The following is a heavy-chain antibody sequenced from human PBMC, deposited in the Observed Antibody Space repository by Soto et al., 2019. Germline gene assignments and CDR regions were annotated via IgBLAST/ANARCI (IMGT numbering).Heavy chain of an antibody. CDR1: GGSISSSIYY. D-gene: IGHD2-15*01. J-gene: IGHJ6*03. V-gene: IGHV4-39*07. CDR3: ASRLRRISYYMDV. CDR2: INHSGST. Sequence: SETLSLTCTVSGGSISSSIYYWSWIRQPPGKGLEWIGEINHSGSTNYNPSLKSRVTISVDTSKNQFSLKLSSVTAADTAVYSCASRLRRISYYMDVWGKGNTVTVSS.